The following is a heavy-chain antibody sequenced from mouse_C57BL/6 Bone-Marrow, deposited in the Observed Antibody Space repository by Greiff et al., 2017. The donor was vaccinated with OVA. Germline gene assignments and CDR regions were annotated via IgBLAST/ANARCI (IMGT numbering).Heavy chain of an antibody. CDR3: ARLLLPFAY. J-gene: IGHJ3*01. CDR2: ISGGGGNT. CDR1: GFTFSSYT. Sequence: EVKLQESGGGLVKPGGSLKLSCAASGFTFSSYTMSWVRQTPEKRLEWVATISGGGGNTYYPDSVKGRFTISRDNAKNTLYLQMSSLRSEDTALYYCARLLLPFAYWGQGTLVTVSA. V-gene: IGHV5-9*01. D-gene: IGHD1-1*01.